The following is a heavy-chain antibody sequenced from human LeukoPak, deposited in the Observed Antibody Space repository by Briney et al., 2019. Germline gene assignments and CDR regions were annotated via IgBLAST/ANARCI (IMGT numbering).Heavy chain of an antibody. Sequence: SEILSLTCTVSGGSISSSSYYWGWIRQPPGKGLEWIGSIYYSGSTYYNPSLKSRVTISVDTSKNQFSPKLSSVTAADTAVYYCASYYDSSGYRDYYFDYWGQGTLVTVSS. D-gene: IGHD3-22*01. CDR1: GGSISSSSYY. J-gene: IGHJ4*02. CDR2: IYYSGST. CDR3: ASYYDSSGYRDYYFDY. V-gene: IGHV4-39*01.